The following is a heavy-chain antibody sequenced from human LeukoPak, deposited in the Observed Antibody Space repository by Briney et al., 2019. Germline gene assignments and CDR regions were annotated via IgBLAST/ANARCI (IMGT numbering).Heavy chain of an antibody. CDR1: GGSFSGYY. D-gene: IGHD3-3*01. CDR2: INHSGST. V-gene: IGHV4-34*01. CDR3: ARGDFCSKSNCYLRPMDV. J-gene: IGHJ6*03. Sequence: SETLSLTCAVYGGSFSGYYWSWIRQPPGKGLEWIGEINHSGSTNCNPSLKSRATISVDTSKNQFSLKLRSVTAADTAVYYCARGDFCSKSNCYLRPMDVWGKGTTVTVSS.